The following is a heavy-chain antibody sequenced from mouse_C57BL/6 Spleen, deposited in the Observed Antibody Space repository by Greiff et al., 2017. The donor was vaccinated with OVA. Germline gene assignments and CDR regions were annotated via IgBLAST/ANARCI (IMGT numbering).Heavy chain of an antibody. Sequence: VQLQQSGAELVWPGASVKLSCKASGYTFTDYYINWVKQRPGQGLEWIARIYPGSGNTYYNEKFKGKATLTAEKSSSTAYMQLSSLTSEDSAVYFCARSSDYWGQGTTLTVSS. CDR3: ARSSDY. CDR1: GYTFTDYY. V-gene: IGHV1-76*01. D-gene: IGHD1-3*01. CDR2: IYPGSGNT. J-gene: IGHJ2*01.